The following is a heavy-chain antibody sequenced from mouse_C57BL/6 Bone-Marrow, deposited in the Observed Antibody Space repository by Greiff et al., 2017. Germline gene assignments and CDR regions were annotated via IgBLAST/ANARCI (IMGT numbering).Heavy chain of an antibody. J-gene: IGHJ2*01. CDR2: IDPESGNT. D-gene: IGHD2-3*01. CDR3: SSFDGNYFDF. CDR1: GFNIKDDY. V-gene: IGHV14-4*01. Sequence: EVQGVESGAELVRPGASVKLSCTASGFNIKDDYIHWVKQRPEQGLEWIGWIDPESGNTEYAWKFKGKATITSDTSSNTAYLQLSSLTSEDTAVYYCSSFDGNYFDFWGQGTPLTVAS.